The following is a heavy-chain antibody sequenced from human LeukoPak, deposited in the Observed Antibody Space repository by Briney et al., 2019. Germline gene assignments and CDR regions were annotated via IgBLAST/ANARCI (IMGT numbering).Heavy chain of an antibody. CDR3: ARPQHCSATTCSGPLRY. CDR2: IYYGGNT. CDR1: GGSISSSSYY. V-gene: IGHV4-39*07. D-gene: IGHD2-2*01. J-gene: IGHJ4*03. Sequence: SETLSLTCTVSGGSISSSSYYWGWIRQPPGKGLEWIGSIYYGGNTYYNPSLKSRVTILVDTSKNHISLRMSSVTAADTAVYFSARPQHCSATTCSGPLRYWGQGNLVLVSS.